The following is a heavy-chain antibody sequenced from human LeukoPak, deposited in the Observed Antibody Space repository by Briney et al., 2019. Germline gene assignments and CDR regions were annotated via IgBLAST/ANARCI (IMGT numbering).Heavy chain of an antibody. CDR1: GFTFSTYS. Sequence: TGGSLRLSCAASGFTFSTYSMNWVRQAPGKWLEWVSSISSSSYISYADSVKGRFTISRDNAKNSLYLQMNSLRAEDTAVYYCARDLTVRGVSPLDYWGQGTLVTVSS. CDR2: ISSSSYI. D-gene: IGHD3-10*01. CDR3: ARDLTVRGVSPLDY. J-gene: IGHJ4*02. V-gene: IGHV3-21*01.